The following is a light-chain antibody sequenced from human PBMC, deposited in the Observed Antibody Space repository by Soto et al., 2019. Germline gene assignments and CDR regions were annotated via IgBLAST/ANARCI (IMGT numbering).Light chain of an antibody. V-gene: IGKV1-39*01. J-gene: IGKJ1*01. CDR2: AAS. CDR1: QSIRSY. Sequence: DIQMTQSPSSLAASVGDRVSISCRASQSIRSYLTWYKPTPGKAPKLLIYAASSLQSGVPSRFSGSGSGTDFTLTISSLQHEEWATYDGQQRYSTPRTFGQGTKVDI. CDR3: QQRYSTPRT.